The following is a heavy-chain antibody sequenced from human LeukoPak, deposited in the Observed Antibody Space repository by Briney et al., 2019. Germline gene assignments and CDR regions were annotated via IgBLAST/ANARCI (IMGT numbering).Heavy chain of an antibody. D-gene: IGHD2-2*01. CDR2: INPNSGGT. CDR3: ARVPRILPAAKGVGWFDP. Sequence: ASVKVSCKASGYTFTGYYMHWVRQAPGQGLEWMGWINPNSGGTNYAQKFQGRVTMTRDTSISTAYMELSRLRSDDTAVYYCARVPRILPAAKGVGWFDPWGQGTLVTVSS. CDR1: GYTFTGYY. J-gene: IGHJ5*02. V-gene: IGHV1-2*02.